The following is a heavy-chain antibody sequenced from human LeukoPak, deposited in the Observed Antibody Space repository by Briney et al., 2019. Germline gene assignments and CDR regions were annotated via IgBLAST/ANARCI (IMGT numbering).Heavy chain of an antibody. J-gene: IGHJ4*02. CDR1: GGSISSYY. V-gene: IGHV4-59*01. D-gene: IGHD6-6*01. CDR3: ARGVARSSKFHFSYYFDY. CDR2: IYYSGST. Sequence: SETLSLTCTVSGGSISSYYWSWTRQPPGKGLEWIGYIYYSGSTNYNPSLKSRVTISVDTSKNQFSLKLSSVTAADTAVYYCARGVARSSKFHFSYYFDYWGQGSLVTVSS.